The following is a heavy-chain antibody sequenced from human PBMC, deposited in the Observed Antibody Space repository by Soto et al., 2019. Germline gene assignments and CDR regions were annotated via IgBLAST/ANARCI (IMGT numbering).Heavy chain of an antibody. CDR2: ISGSGASN. Sequence: EVQLLESGGGLVQPGGSLRLSCAASGFTFSSYAMSWVRQAPGKGLEWVSAISGSGASNYYADSVKGRFTISKDNSKDKLYLQINSLRAEDTAVYYWAKAYDFWSGRFDYWGQGTLVTVSS. CDR3: AKAYDFWSGRFDY. D-gene: IGHD3-3*01. J-gene: IGHJ4*02. CDR1: GFTFSSYA. V-gene: IGHV3-23*01.